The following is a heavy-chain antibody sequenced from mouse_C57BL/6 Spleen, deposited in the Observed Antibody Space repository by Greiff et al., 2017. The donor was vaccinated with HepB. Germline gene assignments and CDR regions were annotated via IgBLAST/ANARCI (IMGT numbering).Heavy chain of an antibody. CDR2: ISSGSSTI. Sequence: EVKLMESGGGLVKPGGSLKLSCAASGFTFSDYGMHWVRQAPEKGLEWVAYISSGSSTIYYADTVKGRFTISRDNAKNTLFLQMTSLRSEDTAMYYCARPHYGGHWFAYWGQGTLVTVSA. CDR1: GFTFSDYG. D-gene: IGHD1-2*01. J-gene: IGHJ3*01. CDR3: ARPHYGGHWFAY. V-gene: IGHV5-17*01.